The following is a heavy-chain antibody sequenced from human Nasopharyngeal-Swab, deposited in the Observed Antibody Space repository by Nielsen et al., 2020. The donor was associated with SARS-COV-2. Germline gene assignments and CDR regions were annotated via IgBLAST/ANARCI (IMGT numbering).Heavy chain of an antibody. CDR3: ASSSSWAIYYYGMDV. J-gene: IGHJ6*02. D-gene: IGHD6-13*01. CDR1: GGSISSSSYY. CDR2: INHSGST. Sequence: SETLSLTCTVSGGSISSSSYYWSWIRQPPGKGLEWIGEINHSGSTNYNPSLKSRVTISVDTSKNQFSLKLSSVTAADTAVYYCASSSSWAIYYYGMDVWGQGTTVTVSS. V-gene: IGHV4-39*07.